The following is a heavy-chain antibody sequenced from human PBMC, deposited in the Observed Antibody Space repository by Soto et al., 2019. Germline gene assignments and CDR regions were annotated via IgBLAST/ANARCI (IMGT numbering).Heavy chain of an antibody. D-gene: IGHD5-12*01. CDR1: GFTFSSYG. Sequence: PGGSLRLSCAASGFTFSSYGMHWVRQAPGKGLEWVAVISYDGSNKYYADSVKGRFTISRDNPKNTLYLQMNSLRAEDTAVYYCAKDGKYSGYDAHFDYWGQGTLVTVSS. V-gene: IGHV3-30*18. CDR3: AKDGKYSGYDAHFDY. CDR2: ISYDGSNK. J-gene: IGHJ4*02.